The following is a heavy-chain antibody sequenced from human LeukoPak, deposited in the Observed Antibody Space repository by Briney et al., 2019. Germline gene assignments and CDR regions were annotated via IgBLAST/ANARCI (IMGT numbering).Heavy chain of an antibody. V-gene: IGHV1-69*04. CDR1: GGTFSSYA. CDR2: IIPILGIA. D-gene: IGHD3-3*01. Sequence: SVKVSCKASGGTFSSYAISWVRQAPGQGLEWMGRIIPILGIANYAQKFQGRVTITADKSTSTAYMELSSLRSEDTAVYYGARGSGDYDFLSGYYTVDNWGQGTLVTVSS. CDR3: ARGSGDYDFLSGYYTVDN. J-gene: IGHJ4*02.